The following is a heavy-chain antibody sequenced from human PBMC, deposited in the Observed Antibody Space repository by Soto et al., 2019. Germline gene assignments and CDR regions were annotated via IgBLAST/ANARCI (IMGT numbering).Heavy chain of an antibody. V-gene: IGHV4-39*01. Sequence: SETLSLTCTVSGGSISSSSYYWGWIRQPPGKGLEWIGSIYYSGSTYYTPSLKSRVTISVDTSKNQFSLKLSSVTAADTAVYYCARHSAEAAGILDWFEPWGQGTMVTVSS. CDR2: IYYSGST. CDR1: GGSISSSSYY. J-gene: IGHJ5*02. D-gene: IGHD6-13*01. CDR3: ARHSAEAAGILDWFEP.